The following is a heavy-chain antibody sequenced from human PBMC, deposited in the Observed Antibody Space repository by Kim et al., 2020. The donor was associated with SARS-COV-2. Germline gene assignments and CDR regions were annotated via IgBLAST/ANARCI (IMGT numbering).Heavy chain of an antibody. V-gene: IGHV3-11*01. CDR1: GFIFGDYY. CDR2: ISGSTRTI. D-gene: IGHD2-15*01. Sequence: GGSLRLSCAASGFIFGDYYMSWIRQAPGKGLEWVSYISGSTRTIYYADYVKGRFTISRDNAKNSLYLQMNSLRAEDTAVYYCARNFLAGHFAVNWGQGTLVNVSS. CDR3: ARNFLAGHFAVN. J-gene: IGHJ4*02.